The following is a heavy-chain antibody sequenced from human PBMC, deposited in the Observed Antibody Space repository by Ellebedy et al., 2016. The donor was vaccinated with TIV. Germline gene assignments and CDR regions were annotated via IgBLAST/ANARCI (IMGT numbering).Heavy chain of an antibody. D-gene: IGHD3-16*01. CDR2: INPSGGRT. V-gene: IGHV1-46*01. CDR3: ARDLFGGVTADY. J-gene: IGHJ4*02. CDR1: GYTFTSYY. Sequence: ASVKVSXXASGYTFTSYYMHWVRQVPGQGLEWMGIINPSGGRTSYAQKFQGRVTMTRDTSTSTVYMELSSLRSEDTAVYYCARDLFGGVTADYWGQGTLVTVSS.